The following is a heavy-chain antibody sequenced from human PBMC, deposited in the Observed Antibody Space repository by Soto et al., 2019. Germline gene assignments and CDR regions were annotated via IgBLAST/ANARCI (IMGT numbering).Heavy chain of an antibody. D-gene: IGHD2-15*01. Sequence: SETLSLTCTVSGGSISSGDYYWSWIRQPPGKGLEWIGYIYYSGSTYYNPSLKSRVTISVDTSKNQFSLKLSSVTAADTAVYYCARGVQEEPRFWRGGLYWFDPWGQGTLVTVSS. V-gene: IGHV4-30-4*01. CDR2: IYYSGST. J-gene: IGHJ5*02. CDR3: ARGVQEEPRFWRGGLYWFDP. CDR1: GGSISSGDYY.